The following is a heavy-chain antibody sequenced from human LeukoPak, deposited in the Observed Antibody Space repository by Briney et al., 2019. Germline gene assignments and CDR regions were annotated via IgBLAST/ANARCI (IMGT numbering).Heavy chain of an antibody. V-gene: IGHV1-18*01. D-gene: IGHD1-7*01. CDR2: ISAYNGNT. CDR1: GYTFTSYG. Sequence: ASVKVSCKASGYTFTSYGISWVRQAPGQGLEWMGWISAYNGNTNYAQKFQGRVTMTRDTSTSTVYMELSSLRSEDTAVYYCARGTIYYMDVWGKGTTVTVSS. J-gene: IGHJ6*03. CDR3: ARGTIYYMDV.